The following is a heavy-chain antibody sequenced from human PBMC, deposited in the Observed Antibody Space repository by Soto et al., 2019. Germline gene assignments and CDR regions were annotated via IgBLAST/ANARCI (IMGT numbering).Heavy chain of an antibody. D-gene: IGHD2-15*01. J-gene: IGHJ4*02. V-gene: IGHV3-30*03. CDR2: SSHDGRET. CDR1: DFDLSSYG. CDR3: ARASRWPILNFNN. Sequence: PGGSLRLSCAASDFDLSSYGIHWVRQAPGTGLEWVAASSHDGRETFYADSAKGRFTVSKEMSKNTAFLQTNALRHKDTAVYFCARASRWPILNFNNWCQGAQGTVSS.